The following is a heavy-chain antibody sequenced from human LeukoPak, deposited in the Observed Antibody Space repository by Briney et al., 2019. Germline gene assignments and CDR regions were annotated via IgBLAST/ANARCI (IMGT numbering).Heavy chain of an antibody. Sequence: SETLSLTCTVSGGSISTYYWSWIRQAPGKGLEWIGYIYYGGNSNPNPSLKSRVAMSLDTSKNQFSLKLSSVTAADTAVYYCARNGRGSSFDYWGQGTLVSVSS. V-gene: IGHV4-59*01. J-gene: IGHJ4*02. CDR1: GGSISTYY. D-gene: IGHD2-8*01. CDR3: ARNGRGSSFDY. CDR2: IYYGGNS.